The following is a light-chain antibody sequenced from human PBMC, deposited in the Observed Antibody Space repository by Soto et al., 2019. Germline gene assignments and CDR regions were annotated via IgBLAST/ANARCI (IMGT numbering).Light chain of an antibody. J-gene: IGKJ1*01. CDR2: DTS. CDR3: QQYVHWPPGA. V-gene: IGKV3-15*01. Sequence: EIVVTQSPAPLSVSPGERVTLSCRASQSVSSSLAWYQQRPGQAPRLLIYDTSTRAAGIAARFSGSGSGTEFTLTISSLQSEDSSVYYCQQYVHWPPGAFGQGTTVEIK. CDR1: QSVSSS.